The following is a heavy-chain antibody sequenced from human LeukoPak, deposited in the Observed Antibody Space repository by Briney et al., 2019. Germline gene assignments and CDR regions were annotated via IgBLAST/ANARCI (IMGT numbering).Heavy chain of an antibody. J-gene: IGHJ4*02. CDR2: IYFSGST. D-gene: IGHD3-22*01. CDR3: ARHKSSGSYPLDY. CDR1: GGSISTYF. V-gene: IGHV4-59*08. Sequence: PSETLSLTCTVSGGSISTYFWSWIRQPPGKGLEWTGHIYFSGSTNYNPSLKSRVTISVDTSKNQFSLKLSSVTAADTAVYYCARHKSSGSYPLDYWGQGILVTVSS.